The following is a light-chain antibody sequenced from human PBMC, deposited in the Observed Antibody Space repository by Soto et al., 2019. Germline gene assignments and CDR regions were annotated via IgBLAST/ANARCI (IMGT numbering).Light chain of an antibody. J-gene: IGLJ3*02. Sequence: QAVVTQEPSFSVSPGRTDTLTCGLSSGSVSTSSYPSWYQQTPGQAPRTLIYSTNTRSSGVPDRFSGSILGNKAALTITRAQADDESDYYCVLYMGSGVWVFGGGTQLTVL. V-gene: IGLV8-61*01. CDR3: VLYMGSGVWV. CDR1: SGSVSTSSY. CDR2: STN.